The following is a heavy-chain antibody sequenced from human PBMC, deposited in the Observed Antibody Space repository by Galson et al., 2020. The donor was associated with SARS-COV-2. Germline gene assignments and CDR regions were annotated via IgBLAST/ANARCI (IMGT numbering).Heavy chain of an antibody. CDR3: AKDWQGAHEGRVRYFDY. CDR2: ISYDGSNK. V-gene: IGHV3-30*18. J-gene: IGHJ4*02. Sequence: GESLKISCAASGFTFSSYGMHWVRQAPGKGLEWVAVISYDGSNKYYADSVKGRFTISRDNSKNTLYLQMNSLRVEDTAVYYCAKDWQGAHEGRVRYFDYWGQGTLVTVSS. CDR1: GFTFSSYG.